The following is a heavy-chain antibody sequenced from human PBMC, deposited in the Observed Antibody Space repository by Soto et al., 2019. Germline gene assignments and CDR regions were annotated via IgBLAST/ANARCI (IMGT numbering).Heavy chain of an antibody. D-gene: IGHD3-10*01. V-gene: IGHV3-23*01. CDR2: ISGSGGST. Sequence: PGGSLRLSCAASGFTFSSYAMSWVRQAPGKGLEWVSAISGSGGSTYYADSVKGRFTISRDNSKNTLYLQMNSLRAEDTAVYYCAKDLGLGGSGIEPYYFDYWGQGTLVTVSS. CDR1: GFTFSSYA. J-gene: IGHJ4*02. CDR3: AKDLGLGGSGIEPYYFDY.